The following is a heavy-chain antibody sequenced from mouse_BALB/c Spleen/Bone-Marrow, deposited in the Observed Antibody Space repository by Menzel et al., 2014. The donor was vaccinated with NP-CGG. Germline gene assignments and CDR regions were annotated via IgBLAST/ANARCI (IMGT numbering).Heavy chain of an antibody. CDR2: IWGGGST. J-gene: IGHJ3*01. CDR1: GFSLXRYS. Sequence: VKVVESGPGLVAPSQSLSITCTVSGFSLXRYSVHWVRQPPGKGLEWLGMIWGGGSTDYNSALKPRLSISKDNSKSXVFLKMNSLQTDDTAMYYCARTGNYPAWFAYWGQGTLVTVSA. D-gene: IGHD2-1*01. V-gene: IGHV2-6-4*01. CDR3: ARTGNYPAWFAY.